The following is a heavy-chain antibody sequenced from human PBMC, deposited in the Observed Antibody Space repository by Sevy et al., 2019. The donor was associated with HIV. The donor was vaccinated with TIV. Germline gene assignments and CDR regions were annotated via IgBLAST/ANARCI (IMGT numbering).Heavy chain of an antibody. CDR1: GFTFPIYS. Sequence: GGSLRLSCVASGFTFPIYSVVWLRRAPGKGLEWLTLISYDGNNRYYADSVKGRFTISRDNSNNILYLQMTSLRVEDTALYFCARVAVEYCTNDCYHRFDHWGLGTLVTVSS. D-gene: IGHD2-8*01. V-gene: IGHV3-30*04. CDR2: ISYDGNNR. J-gene: IGHJ4*02. CDR3: ARVAVEYCTNDCYHRFDH.